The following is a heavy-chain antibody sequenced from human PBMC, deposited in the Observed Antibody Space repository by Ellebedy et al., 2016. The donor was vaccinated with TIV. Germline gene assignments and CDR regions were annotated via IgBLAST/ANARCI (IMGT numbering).Heavy chain of an antibody. CDR1: GFTFSNYG. CDR2: ISYDGSNK. V-gene: IGHV3-30*03. Sequence: PGGSLRLSCAASGFTFSNYGMHWVRQAPGKGLEWVAVISYDGSNKNYADSVKGRFTISRDNSKNTLYLQMNSLRAEDTAMYYCARRGDDYYNASGYYYDWGQGTLVTVSS. J-gene: IGHJ4*02. D-gene: IGHD3-22*01. CDR3: ARRGDDYYNASGYYYD.